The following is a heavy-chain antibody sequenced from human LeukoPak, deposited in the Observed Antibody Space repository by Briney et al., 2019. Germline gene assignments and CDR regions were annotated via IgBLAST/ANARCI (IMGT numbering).Heavy chain of an antibody. CDR3: AGRPTTVTGSWFDP. Sequence: SETLSLTCAVYGWSFSGYYWSWIRQPPGKGLEWIGEINHSGSSNYNPSLRSRATTSVDITKTQFSQKMSLVTDEDTAVYYCAGRPTTVTGSWFDPWGQGTLVTVSS. V-gene: IGHV4-34*01. J-gene: IGHJ5*02. D-gene: IGHD4-11*01. CDR2: INHSGSS. CDR1: GWSFSGYY.